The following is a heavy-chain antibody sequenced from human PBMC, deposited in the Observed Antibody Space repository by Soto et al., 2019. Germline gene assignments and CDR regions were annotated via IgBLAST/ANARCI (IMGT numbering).Heavy chain of an antibody. Sequence: QVQLVESGGGVVQPGRSLRLSCAASGFTFSNYGMHWVRQAPGKGLEWVTVISYDASNKYYADSVRGRFTISRDHSKNTLYLQMNSLRAEDTAVYYCAKDLTYNYGTLGYWGQGTLVAVSS. J-gene: IGHJ4*02. CDR1: GFTFSNYG. D-gene: IGHD5-18*01. CDR2: ISYDASNK. CDR3: AKDLTYNYGTLGY. V-gene: IGHV3-30*18.